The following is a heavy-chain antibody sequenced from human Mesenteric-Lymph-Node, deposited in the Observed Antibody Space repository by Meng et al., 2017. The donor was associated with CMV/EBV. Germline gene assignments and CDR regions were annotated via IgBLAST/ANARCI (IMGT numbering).Heavy chain of an antibody. CDR3: ARSGERGEAVAGNF. V-gene: IGHV1-2*02. CDR1: GYTFTDSY. CDR2: INPNSGAT. D-gene: IGHD6-19*01. Sequence: ASVKVSCKASGYTFTDSYMHWVRQAPGQGLEWMGWINPNSGATNYAQKFQGRVTMTRDTSISTAYMELSSLRSDDTAVYYCARSGERGEAVAGNFWGQGTLVTVSS. J-gene: IGHJ4*02.